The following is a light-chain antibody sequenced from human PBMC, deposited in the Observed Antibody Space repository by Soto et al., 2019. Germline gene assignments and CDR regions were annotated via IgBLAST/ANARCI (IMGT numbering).Light chain of an antibody. CDR1: QTISSW. CDR3: QHYNSYSEA. CDR2: KAS. V-gene: IGKV1-5*03. Sequence: DIQMTQSPSTLSGSVGDRVTITCRASQTISSWLAWYQQKPGKAPKLLIYKASTLKSGVPSRFSGSGSGTEFTLTSTSLQPDDFEAYYCQHYNSYSEAFGQGTKVYIK. J-gene: IGKJ1*01.